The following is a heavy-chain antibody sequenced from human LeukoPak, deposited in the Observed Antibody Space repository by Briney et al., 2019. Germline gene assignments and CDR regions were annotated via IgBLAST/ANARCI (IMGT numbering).Heavy chain of an antibody. Sequence: PGGSLRLSCAASGFTFSSYAMSWVRQAPGKGLEWVGRIKSKTDGGTTEYAAPVKGRFTISRDDSKNTLYLQMNSLKTEDTAVYYCTTDSPFLYYYYGMDVWGQGTTVTVSS. V-gene: IGHV3-15*01. CDR3: TTDSPFLYYYYGMDV. CDR2: IKSKTDGGTT. J-gene: IGHJ6*02. CDR1: GFTFSSYA. D-gene: IGHD2-21*01.